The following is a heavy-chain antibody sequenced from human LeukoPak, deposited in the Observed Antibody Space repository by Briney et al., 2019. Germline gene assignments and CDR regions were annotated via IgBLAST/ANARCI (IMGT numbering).Heavy chain of an antibody. CDR1: GFTFSSYS. CDR2: ISSSSSTI. CDR3: ARDSLRHIVVVTADIDY. J-gene: IGHJ4*02. V-gene: IGHV3-48*01. D-gene: IGHD2-21*02. Sequence: PGGSLRLSCAASGFTFSSYSMNWVRQAPGKGLEWVSYISSSSSTIYYADSVKGRFTISRDNAKNSLYLQMNSLRAEDTAVYYCARDSLRHIVVVTADIDYWGQGTLVTVSS.